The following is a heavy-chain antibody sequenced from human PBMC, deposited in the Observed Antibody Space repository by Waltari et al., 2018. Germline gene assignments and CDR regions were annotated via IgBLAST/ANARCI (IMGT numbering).Heavy chain of an antibody. J-gene: IGHJ4*02. Sequence: QLQLKESGPGLVKPSETLSLTCVVPGDSIPWNSHSCGLFRRSPGKGLGWMGCIYPTGTTYYSPSLKSRVSLSIDSSESQFSLKLSSVTATDTAVYFCASGVGFWSLNGYDMGYYFDYWGQGALVSVSS. CDR2: IYPTGTT. CDR3: ASGVGFWSLNGYDMGYYFDY. V-gene: IGHV4-39*01. D-gene: IGHD5-12*01. CDR1: GDSIPWNSHS.